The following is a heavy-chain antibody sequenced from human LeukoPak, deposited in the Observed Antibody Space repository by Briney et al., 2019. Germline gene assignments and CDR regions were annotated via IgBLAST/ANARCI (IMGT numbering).Heavy chain of an antibody. CDR3: ARDRWGPIAAAPGDL. Sequence: GGSLRLSCAASGFTFSSYGMRWVRQAPGKGLEWVAVIWYDGSNKYYADSVKGRFTISRDNSKNTLYLQMNSLRAEDTAVYYCARDRWGPIAAAPGDLWGRGTLVTVSS. D-gene: IGHD6-13*01. J-gene: IGHJ2*01. V-gene: IGHV3-33*01. CDR1: GFTFSSYG. CDR2: IWYDGSNK.